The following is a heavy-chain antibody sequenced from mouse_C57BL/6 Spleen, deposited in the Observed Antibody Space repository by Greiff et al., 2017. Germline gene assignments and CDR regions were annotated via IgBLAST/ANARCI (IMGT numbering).Heavy chain of an antibody. CDR1: GYAFSSSW. D-gene: IGHD3-2*02. CDR2: IYPGDGDT. J-gene: IGHJ4*01. V-gene: IGHV1-82*01. Sequence: VKLMESGPELVKPGASVKISCKASGYAFSSSWMNWVKQRPGKGLEWIGRIYPGDGDTNYNGKFKGKATLTADKSSSTAYMQLSSLTSEDSAVYFCVGGDSSGYVWAMDYWGQGTSVTVSS. CDR3: VGGDSSGYVWAMDY.